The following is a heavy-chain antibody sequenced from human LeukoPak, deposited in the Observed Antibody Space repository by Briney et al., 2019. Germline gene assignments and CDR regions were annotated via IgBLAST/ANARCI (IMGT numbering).Heavy chain of an antibody. CDR2: IYHSGST. V-gene: IGHV4-4*02. D-gene: IGHD6-6*01. CDR1: GGSISSSNW. J-gene: IGHJ6*02. Sequence: SGTLSLTCAVSGGSISSSNWWSWVRQPPGKGLEWIGEIYHSGSTNYNPSLKSRVTISVDTSKNQFSLKLSSVTAADTAVYYCARGIWKEYSSSSRSAYYYYGMDVWGQGTTVTVSS. CDR3: ARGIWKEYSSSSRSAYYYYGMDV.